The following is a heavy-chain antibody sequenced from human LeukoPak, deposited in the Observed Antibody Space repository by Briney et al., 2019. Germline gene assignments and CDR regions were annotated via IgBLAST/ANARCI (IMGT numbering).Heavy chain of an antibody. D-gene: IGHD4-17*01. CDR1: GFPFSGYN. CDR2: VSHDGPSK. V-gene: IGHV3-30*04. Sequence: GGSLRLSCEASGFPFSGYNLHWVRQAPGKGLEWVALVSHDGPSKYYADSVKGRFTISRDNSKNTLYLQMNSLRAEDTAVYYCAKEIWPTVTTPGWTYFDYWGQGALVTVSS. CDR3: AKEIWPTVTTPGWTYFDY. J-gene: IGHJ4*02.